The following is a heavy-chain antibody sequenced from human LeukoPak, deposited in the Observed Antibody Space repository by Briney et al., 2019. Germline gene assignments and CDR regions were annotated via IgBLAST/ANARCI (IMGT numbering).Heavy chain of an antibody. CDR3: ARGTTYYYDSSGPGDAFDI. CDR1: GGSISSYY. V-gene: IGHV4-34*01. J-gene: IGHJ3*02. CDR2: INHSGST. D-gene: IGHD3-22*01. Sequence: SETLSLTCIVSGGSISSYYWSWIRQPPGKGLEWIGEINHSGSTNYNPSLKSRVTISVDTSKNQFSLKLSSVTAADTAVYYCARGTTYYYDSSGPGDAFDIWGQGTMVTVSS.